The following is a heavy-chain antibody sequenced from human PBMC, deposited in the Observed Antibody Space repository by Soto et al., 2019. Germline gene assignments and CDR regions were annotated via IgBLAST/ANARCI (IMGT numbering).Heavy chain of an antibody. CDR2: IYSGGST. J-gene: IGHJ6*02. V-gene: IGHV3-53*01. D-gene: IGHD1-26*01. CDR1: GFTVSSNY. CDR3: ARMWELLRWLGSPPKNYGMDV. Sequence: GESLKISCAASGFTVSSNYMSWVRQAPGKGLEWVSVIYSGGSTYYADSVKGRFTISRDNSKNTLYLQMNSLRAEDTAVYYCARMWELLRWLGSPPKNYGMDVWGQGTTVTVSS.